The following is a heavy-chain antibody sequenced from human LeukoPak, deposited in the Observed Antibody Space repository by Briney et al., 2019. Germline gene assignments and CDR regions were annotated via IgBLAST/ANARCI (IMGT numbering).Heavy chain of an antibody. J-gene: IGHJ5*02. CDR3: ARIFDFWSGYYEGGDWFDP. D-gene: IGHD3-3*01. CDR2: IHIGGST. CDR1: GGSISSSAYH. Sequence: SETLSLTCTVSGGSISSSAYHWGWIRQPPGKGLEWIGSIHIGGSTYYNPSFKSRVTISVDTSKNQFSLKLSSVTAADTAVYYCARIFDFWSGYYEGGDWFDPWGQGTLVTVSS. V-gene: IGHV4-39*01.